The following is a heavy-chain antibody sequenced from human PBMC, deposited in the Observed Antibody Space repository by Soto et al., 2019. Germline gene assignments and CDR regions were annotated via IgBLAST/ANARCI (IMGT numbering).Heavy chain of an antibody. D-gene: IGHD1-26*01. CDR2: FDPEDGET. CDR1: GYTLTELS. V-gene: IGHV1-24*01. J-gene: IGHJ6*02. CDR3: ATIHPGGSYSYYSYGMDV. Sequence: GASVKVSCKVSGYTLTELSMHWVRQAPGKGLEWMGGFDPEDGETIYAQKFQGRVTMTEDTSTDTAYMELSSLRSEDTAVYYCATIHPGGSYSYYSYGMDVWGQGTTVTVSS.